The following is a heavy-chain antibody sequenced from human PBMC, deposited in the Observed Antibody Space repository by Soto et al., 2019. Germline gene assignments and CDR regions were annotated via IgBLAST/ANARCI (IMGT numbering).Heavy chain of an antibody. D-gene: IGHD2-21*02. V-gene: IGHV4-34*01. CDR3: ARDQIVVVTEGYGMDV. CDR1: GGSFSGYY. J-gene: IGHJ6*02. CDR2: INHSGST. Sequence: QVQLQQWGAGLLKPSETLSLTCAVYGGSFSGYYWSWIRQPPGKGVAWIGEINHSGSTNYNPSIKDRVTISVATSKNQFSLKLSSVTAADTAVYYCARDQIVVVTEGYGMDVWGQGTTVTVSS.